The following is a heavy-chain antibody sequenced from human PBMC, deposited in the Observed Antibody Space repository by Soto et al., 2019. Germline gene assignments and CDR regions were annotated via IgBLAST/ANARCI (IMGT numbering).Heavy chain of an antibody. D-gene: IGHD6-19*01. CDR3: ARIHWAQSSLDY. V-gene: IGHV4-30-2*01. J-gene: IGHJ4*02. Sequence: NPSETLSLTCAVSGGSIDSGAFSLSWIRQPPGKGLEWIGYVTHSGTAYSIPSLNGRLTLSVDSSQTQFSLKLTSVTAADSAFYYCARIHWAQSSLDYWGRGILVTVSS. CDR1: GGSIDSGAFS. CDR2: VTHSGTA.